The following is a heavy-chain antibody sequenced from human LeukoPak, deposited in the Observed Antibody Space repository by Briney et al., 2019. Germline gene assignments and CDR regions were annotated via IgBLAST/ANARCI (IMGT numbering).Heavy chain of an antibody. J-gene: IGHJ4*02. CDR3: ARDFAWSFDS. D-gene: IGHD3-9*01. V-gene: IGHV3-48*02. Sequence: GGSLRLSCAASGFTFSSYSMNWVRQAPGKGLEWLSYIIGDSRNILYADSVKGRFTSSKDNAKNSLYLQMNSLRDEDTAVYYCARDFAWSFDSWGQGTLVTVS. CDR1: GFTFSSYS. CDR2: IIGDSRNI.